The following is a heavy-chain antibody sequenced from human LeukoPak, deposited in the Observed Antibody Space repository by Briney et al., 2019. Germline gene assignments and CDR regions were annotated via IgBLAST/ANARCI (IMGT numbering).Heavy chain of an antibody. CDR1: GGSISSYY. CDR2: IYYSEST. Sequence: PSETLSLTCTVSGGSISSYYWSWIRQPPGKGLEWIGYIYYSESTNYNPSLKSRVTISVDTSKNQFSLKLSSVTAADTAVYYCARGEDDSSGYYEAIFDYWGQGTLVTVSS. J-gene: IGHJ4*02. CDR3: ARGEDDSSGYYEAIFDY. V-gene: IGHV4-59*01. D-gene: IGHD3-22*01.